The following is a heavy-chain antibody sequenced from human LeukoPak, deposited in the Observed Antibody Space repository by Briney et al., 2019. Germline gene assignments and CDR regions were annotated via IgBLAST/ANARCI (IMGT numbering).Heavy chain of an antibody. CDR3: ARDVRSQGAVAGFDY. Sequence: PGTLSLTCAVSGGSISSSNWWSWVRQPPGKGLEWIGEIYHSGSTNYNPSLKSRVTISVDRSKNQFSLKLSSVTAADTAVYYCARDVRSQGAVAGFDYWGQGTLVTVSS. CDR1: GGSISSSNW. V-gene: IGHV4-4*03. CDR2: IYHSGST. D-gene: IGHD6-19*01. J-gene: IGHJ4*02.